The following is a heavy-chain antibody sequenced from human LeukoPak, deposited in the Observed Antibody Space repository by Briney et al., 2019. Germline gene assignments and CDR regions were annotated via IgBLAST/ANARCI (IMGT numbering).Heavy chain of an antibody. V-gene: IGHV4-4*07. Sequence: SETLSLTCTVSGDSISIYYWSWIRQPAGKGLEWIGRIYTSGSTNYNPSLKTRVSMSVDTSKNQFSLKLNSVTAGDAAVYYCARGSYYYDSRGNRDAFDSWGQGTMVTVSS. CDR2: IYTSGST. CDR3: ARGSYYYDSRGNRDAFDS. D-gene: IGHD3-22*01. CDR1: GDSISIYY. J-gene: IGHJ3*02.